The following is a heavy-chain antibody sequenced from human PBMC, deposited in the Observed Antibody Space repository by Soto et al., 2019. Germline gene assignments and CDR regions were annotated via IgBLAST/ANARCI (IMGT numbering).Heavy chain of an antibody. CDR1: GYTFTSYD. CDR2: MNPNSGNT. V-gene: IGHV1-8*01. D-gene: IGHD1-26*01. J-gene: IGHJ6*02. CDR3: ARVPFIVGATMSAYYYYYYGMDV. Sequence: QVQLVQSGAEVKKPGASVKVSCKASGYTFTSYDINWVRQATGQGLEWMGWMNPNSGNTGYAQKFQGRVTMTRNTSLSTAYMELSSLRSEDTAVYYCARVPFIVGATMSAYYYYYYGMDVWGQGTTVTVSS.